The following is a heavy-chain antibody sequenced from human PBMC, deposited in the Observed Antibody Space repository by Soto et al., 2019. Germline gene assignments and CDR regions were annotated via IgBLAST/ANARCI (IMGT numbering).Heavy chain of an antibody. D-gene: IGHD6-13*01. CDR2: IRSKAYGGTT. CDR3: TRDRQQQLVLDHWFDP. CDR1: GFTFGDYA. J-gene: IGHJ5*02. V-gene: IGHV3-49*03. Sequence: GGSLRLSCTASGFTFGDYAMSWFRQAPGKGLEWVGFIRSKAYGGTTEYAASVKGRFTISRDDSKSIAYLQMNSLKTEDTAVYYCTRDRQQQLVLDHWFDPWGQGTLVTVSS.